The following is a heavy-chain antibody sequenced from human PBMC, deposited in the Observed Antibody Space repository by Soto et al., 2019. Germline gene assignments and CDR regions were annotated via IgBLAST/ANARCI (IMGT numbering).Heavy chain of an antibody. D-gene: IGHD2-2*01. Sequence: GGSLRLSCAASGFTFSSYWMSWVRQAPGKGLEWVANIKQDGSEKYYVDSVKGRFTISRDNAKNSLYLQMNSLRAEDTAVYYCARGGSVVVPAAMEDAFDIWGQGTMVTVSS. J-gene: IGHJ3*02. CDR2: IKQDGSEK. CDR3: ARGGSVVVPAAMEDAFDI. CDR1: GFTFSSYW. V-gene: IGHV3-7*01.